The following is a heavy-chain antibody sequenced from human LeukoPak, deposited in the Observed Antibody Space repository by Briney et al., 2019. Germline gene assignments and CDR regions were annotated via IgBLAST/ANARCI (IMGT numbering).Heavy chain of an antibody. J-gene: IGHJ6*02. V-gene: IGHV3-53*01. CDR3: ARADYDILTGYYNYGMDV. D-gene: IGHD3-9*01. CDR2: IYSGGST. Sequence: GGSLRLSCAASGFTVSSNYMTWVRQAPGKGLDWVSVIYSGGSTYYADSVKGRFTISRDNAKNSLYLQMNSLRAEDTAVYYCARADYDILTGYYNYGMDVWGQGTTVTVSS. CDR1: GFTVSSNY.